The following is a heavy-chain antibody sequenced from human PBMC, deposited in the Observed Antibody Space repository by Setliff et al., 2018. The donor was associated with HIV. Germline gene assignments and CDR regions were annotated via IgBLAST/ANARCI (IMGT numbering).Heavy chain of an antibody. J-gene: IGHJ1*01. D-gene: IGHD3-16*01. CDR3: ARHAPVSGGPQYFHH. V-gene: IGHV4-39*01. Sequence: SETLSLTCTVSGDSISSSSYFWGWIRQPPGKGLEWIGSIYYDGSTYNNPSLKSRVTISVDTSKNQFFLKLSSVTDADTAVYYCARHAPVSGGPQYFHHWGQGTLVTVSS. CDR1: GDSISSSSYF. CDR2: IYYDGST.